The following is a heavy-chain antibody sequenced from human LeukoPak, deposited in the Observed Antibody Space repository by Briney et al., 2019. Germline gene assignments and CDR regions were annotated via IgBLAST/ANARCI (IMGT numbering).Heavy chain of an antibody. D-gene: IGHD3-3*01. Sequence: GGSLRLSCAASGFTFSSYAMHWVRQAPGKGLEWVAVISYDGSNKYYADSVKGRFTISRDNSKNTLYLQMNSLRAEDTAVYYCARELTDFTHYYGMDVWGQGTTVTASS. V-gene: IGHV3-30-3*01. CDR1: GFTFSSYA. CDR3: ARELTDFTHYYGMDV. CDR2: ISYDGSNK. J-gene: IGHJ6*02.